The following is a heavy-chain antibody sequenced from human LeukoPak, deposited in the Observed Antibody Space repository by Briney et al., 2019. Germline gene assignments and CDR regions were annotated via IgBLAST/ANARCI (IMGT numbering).Heavy chain of an antibody. Sequence: SETLSLTCTVSGGSISSSSYYWGWIRQPPGKGLEWIGSIYYSGSTYYNPSLKSRVTISVDTSKNQFSLKLSSVTAADTAVYYCARDLLYDSSGYYSPGHWFDPWGQGTLVTVSS. V-gene: IGHV4-39*07. CDR2: IYYSGST. CDR3: ARDLLYDSSGYYSPGHWFDP. D-gene: IGHD3-22*01. CDR1: GGSISSSSYY. J-gene: IGHJ5*02.